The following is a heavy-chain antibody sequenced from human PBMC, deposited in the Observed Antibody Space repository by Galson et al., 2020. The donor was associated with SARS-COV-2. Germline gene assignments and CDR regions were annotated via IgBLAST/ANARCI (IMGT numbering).Heavy chain of an antibody. CDR1: GGSISSASYY. CDR3: ARESRWDVYFVH. Sequence: SETLSLTCTVSGGSISSASYYWSWLRQPAGKGLECLGRIYTGVNTNYNPSLKSRVTISVDTYKNQSSLKLSTVTAADTAVYYCARESRWDVYFVHWGQGTRVTVSS. V-gene: IGHV4-61*02. D-gene: IGHD1-26*01. J-gene: IGHJ4*02. CDR2: IYTGVNT.